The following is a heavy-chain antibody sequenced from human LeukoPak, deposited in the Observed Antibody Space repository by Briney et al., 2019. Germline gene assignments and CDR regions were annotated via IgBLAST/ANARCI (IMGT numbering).Heavy chain of an antibody. CDR3: ARAYCSGGSCYEYYYYYYGMDV. J-gene: IGHJ6*04. Sequence: GASVKVSCKASGGTFSSYAISWVRQAPGQGLEWMGGIIPIFGKANYAQKFQGRVTITADESTSTAYMELSSLRSEDTAVYHCARAYCSGGSCYEYYYYYYGMDVWGKGTTVTVSS. CDR2: IIPIFGKA. D-gene: IGHD2-15*01. V-gene: IGHV1-69*13. CDR1: GGTFSSYA.